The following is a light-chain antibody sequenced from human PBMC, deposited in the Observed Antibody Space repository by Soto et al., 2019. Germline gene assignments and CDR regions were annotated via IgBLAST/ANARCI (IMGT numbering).Light chain of an antibody. V-gene: IGKV3D-20*02. J-gene: IGKJ5*01. CDR3: QQRSNWLLT. CDR1: QSVSSSS. Sequence: EIVLTQSPGTLSLSPGERATLSCRASQSVSSSSLAWYQQKPGQAPRLLIYDASNRATGIPARFSGSGSGTDFTLTISSLEPEDFAVYYCQQRSNWLLTFGQGTRLEIK. CDR2: DAS.